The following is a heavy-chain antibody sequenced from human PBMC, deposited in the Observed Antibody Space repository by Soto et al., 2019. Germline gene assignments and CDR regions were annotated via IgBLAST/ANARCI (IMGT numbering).Heavy chain of an antibody. Sequence: SVEVSCKASGGSFSSFGISWVRQAPGQGLEWMGGIIPVFGRPNYAQRFRGRLTITADESTNTVYLELIDLRSEDTAVYYCAREGSGYNLWGQGTQVTVSS. V-gene: IGHV1-69*13. CDR2: IIPVFGRP. D-gene: IGHD5-12*01. CDR1: GGSFSSFG. CDR3: AREGSGYNL. J-gene: IGHJ1*01.